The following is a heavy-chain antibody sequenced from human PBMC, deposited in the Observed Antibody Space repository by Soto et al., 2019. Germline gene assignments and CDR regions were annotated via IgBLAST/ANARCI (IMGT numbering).Heavy chain of an antibody. CDR2: VHHNGGP. CDR3: VRHVGRVFDY. J-gene: IGHJ4*01. CDR1: DGFISSSNY. Sequence: QVQLQEAGPGLVKPSGTLSLTCAVSDGFISSSNYWSWGRPPPRKGLEWLGQVHHNGGPSYNPSLRSRVTMSIAKSKTQFSLNLNAVTAADTAVYFCVRHVGRVFDYWGPGHLVTVSS. D-gene: IGHD3-10*01. V-gene: IGHV4-4*02.